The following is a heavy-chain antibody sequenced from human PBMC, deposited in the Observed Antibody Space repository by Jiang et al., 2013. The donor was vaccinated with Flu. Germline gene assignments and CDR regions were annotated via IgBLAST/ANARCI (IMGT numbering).Heavy chain of an antibody. V-gene: IGHV7-4-1*02. CDR2: ISTSTGKP. D-gene: IGHD6-19*01. J-gene: IGHJ4*02. Sequence: QSGSELKKPGASVKVSCKASGYTFTSYAMIWVRQAPGQGLEWMGWISTSTGKPAYAQGFTGRFVFSLDTSVSTAYLQISSLKAEDTAVYYCARFTSGWTFDYWGQGTLVTVSS. CDR1: GYTFTSYA. CDR3: ARFTSGWTFDY.